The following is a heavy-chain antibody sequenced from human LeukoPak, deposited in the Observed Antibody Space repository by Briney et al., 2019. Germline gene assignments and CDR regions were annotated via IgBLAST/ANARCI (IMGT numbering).Heavy chain of an antibody. CDR2: ICGNDGGGT. Sequence: PGGSLSLSCAASGFIFDDYALHWVRQPQGKGLEWVSLICGNDGGGTYYADSVKGRFTISRDNSKNSLYLQMNSLRTEDTALYYCAKDMMSSGWYWGSDYWGQGTLVTVSS. V-gene: IGHV3-43*02. CDR3: AKDMMSSGWYWGSDY. D-gene: IGHD6-19*01. CDR1: GFIFDDYA. J-gene: IGHJ4*02.